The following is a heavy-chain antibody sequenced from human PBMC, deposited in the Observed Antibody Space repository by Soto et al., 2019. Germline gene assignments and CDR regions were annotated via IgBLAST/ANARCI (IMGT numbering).Heavy chain of an antibody. CDR2: ISGSGTTI. J-gene: IGHJ5*02. CDR3: ARQFAVYGDYAWFDP. V-gene: IGHV3-11*01. CDR1: GFTFSDYY. Sequence: QVQLVESGGGLVKPGGSLRLSCAASGFTFSDYYMTWIRQPPGKGLEWVSYISGSGTTIYYADSVKGRFTVSRDNARNSLYLQMNSLRAEDTAFYYCARQFAVYGDYAWFDPWGQGTLVTVSS. D-gene: IGHD4-17*01.